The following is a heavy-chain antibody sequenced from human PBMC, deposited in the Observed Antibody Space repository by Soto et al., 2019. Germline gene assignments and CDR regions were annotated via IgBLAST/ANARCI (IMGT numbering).Heavy chain of an antibody. V-gene: IGHV4-59*01. CDR1: GGSIDSYY. Sequence: PSETLSLTCTVSGGSIDSYYWSWIRQPPGKGLEWIGCVYYSGSTNYNPSLKSRVTILVDTSKNQFSLKLSSVTAADTAVYYCARDFRGGTYGMDVWGQGTTVT. CDR3: ARDFRGGTYGMDV. CDR2: VYYSGST. D-gene: IGHD3-16*01. J-gene: IGHJ6*02.